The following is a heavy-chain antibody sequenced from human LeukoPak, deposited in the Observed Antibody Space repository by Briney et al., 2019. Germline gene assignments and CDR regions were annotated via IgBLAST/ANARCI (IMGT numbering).Heavy chain of an antibody. V-gene: IGHV3-48*01. CDR2: ISSSSSTI. CDR1: GFTFSSYS. CDR3: ARGRLTGYFDY. J-gene: IGHJ4*02. Sequence: GGSLRLSCAASGFTFSSYSMNWVRQAPGKGPEWVSHISSSSSTIYYADSVKGRFTISRDNAKNSLYLQMNSLRAEDTAVYYCARGRLTGYFDYWGQGTLVTVSS.